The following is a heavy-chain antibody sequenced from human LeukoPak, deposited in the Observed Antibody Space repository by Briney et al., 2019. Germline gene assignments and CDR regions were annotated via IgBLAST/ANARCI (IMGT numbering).Heavy chain of an antibody. V-gene: IGHV3-48*03. CDR3: ARVASVRGNYFDY. CDR1: GFAFSSYE. Sequence: GASLRLSCAASGFAFSSYEMNWVRQAPGKGLEWVSYISSSGTTMNYAESVKGRFTISRDNAKNSLYLQMNSLRAEDTAVYYCARVASVRGNYFDYWGQGTLVTVSS. J-gene: IGHJ4*02. CDR2: ISSSGTTM. D-gene: IGHD5/OR15-5a*01.